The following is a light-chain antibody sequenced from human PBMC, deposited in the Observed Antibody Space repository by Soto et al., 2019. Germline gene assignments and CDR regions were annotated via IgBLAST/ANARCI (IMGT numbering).Light chain of an antibody. CDR3: SSYTSSSTRV. CDR2: EVR. J-gene: IGLJ1*01. V-gene: IGLV2-14*01. Sequence: QSALTQPASVSGSPGQLITISCTGSSSDIGSYNYVSWYQQHPGKAPKLMIYEVRNRPSGFSNRFSGSKSANTASLTISGLQAEDEADYYCSSYTSSSTRVFGTGTKLTVL. CDR1: SSDIGSYNY.